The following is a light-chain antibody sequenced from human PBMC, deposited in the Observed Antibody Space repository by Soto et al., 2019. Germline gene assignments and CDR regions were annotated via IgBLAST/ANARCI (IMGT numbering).Light chain of an antibody. CDR2: GVS. J-gene: IGLJ1*01. V-gene: IGLV2-14*01. CDR3: CSYTSSTNYV. CDR1: TSDVSIYNY. Sequence: QSALTQPASVSGSPGQSITISCTGTTSDVSIYNYVSWYQQHPGKAPKLMIYGVSNRPSGVSNRFSGAKSGHTASLTISGLQVEDDADYYCCSYTSSTNYVFGPGTQLTVL.